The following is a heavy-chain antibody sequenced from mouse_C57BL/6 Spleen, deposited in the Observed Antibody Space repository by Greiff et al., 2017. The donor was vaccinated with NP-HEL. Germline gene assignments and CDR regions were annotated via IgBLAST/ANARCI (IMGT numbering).Heavy chain of an antibody. CDR2: IDPENGDT. J-gene: IGHJ1*03. CDR1: GFNIKDDY. D-gene: IGHD3-1*01. CDR3: TTGRGYWYFDV. V-gene: IGHV14-4*01. Sequence: EVQLQQSGAELVRPGASVKLSCTASGFNIKDDYMHWVKQRPEQGLEWIGWIDPENGDTEYASKFQGKATITADKSSNTAYLQLSSLTSEDTAVYYCTTGRGYWYFDVWGTGTTVTVSS.